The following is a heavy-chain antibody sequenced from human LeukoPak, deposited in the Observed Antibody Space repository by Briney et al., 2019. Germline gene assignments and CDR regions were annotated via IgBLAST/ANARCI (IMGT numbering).Heavy chain of an antibody. V-gene: IGHV1-46*01. D-gene: IGHD1-7*01. CDR3: ARDRGRTMLVDH. J-gene: IGHJ5*02. CDR1: AYTFTSNY. CDR2: INPSSGSP. Sequence: GASVNVSCKTSAYTFTSNYMHWVRQAPGQGLEWMGMINPSSGSPRYAKTVQGRVTMTRDTSTSTVYMEMSSLRSEDTAVYYCARDRGRTMLVDHWGQGTLVTVSS.